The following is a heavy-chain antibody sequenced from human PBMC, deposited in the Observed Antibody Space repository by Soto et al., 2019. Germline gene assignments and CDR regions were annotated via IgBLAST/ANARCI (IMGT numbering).Heavy chain of an antibody. CDR3: AREGRKELWGVGLNTMDV. J-gene: IGHJ6*02. CDR1: GYTFSNYG. CDR2: ISGHNGQT. V-gene: IGHV1-18*01. D-gene: IGHD5-18*01. Sequence: QVQLVQSGPEMKKPGASVKVSCKASGYTFSNYGISWVRQAPGQGLEWVGWISGHNGQTKSAQKFWGRVTMSTDIATSTDDMELKSLRSDDTAMYFCAREGRKELWGVGLNTMDVWAQGTTVTVSS.